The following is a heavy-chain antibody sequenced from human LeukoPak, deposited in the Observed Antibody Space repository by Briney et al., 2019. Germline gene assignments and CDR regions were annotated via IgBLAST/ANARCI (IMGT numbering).Heavy chain of an antibody. V-gene: IGHV3-74*01. Sequence: PGGSPRLSCAPSGFTFSSYWMHWVRQAPGKGLVWVSRINTDGSTITYADSVKGRFTISRDNAKNTLYLQMNSLRGEDTAVYFCARERKSSTSMDYWGQGTLVTVSS. J-gene: IGHJ4*02. CDR1: GFTFSSYW. CDR3: ARERKSSTSMDY. D-gene: IGHD2-2*01. CDR2: INTDGSTI.